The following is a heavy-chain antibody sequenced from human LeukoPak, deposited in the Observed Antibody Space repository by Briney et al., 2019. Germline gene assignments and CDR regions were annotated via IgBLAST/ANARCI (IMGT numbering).Heavy chain of an antibody. CDR2: ISGSGGST. CDR1: GFTFSSYV. CDR3: AKDRGSDWKTFDY. Sequence: GGSLRLSCAASGFTFSSYVMSWVRQAPGKGLEWVSVISGSGGSTYYADSVKGRFTISRDNSKNTLYLQMNSLRAEDTAVYYCAKDRGSDWKTFDYWGQGTLVTVSS. D-gene: IGHD6-19*01. V-gene: IGHV3-23*01. J-gene: IGHJ4*02.